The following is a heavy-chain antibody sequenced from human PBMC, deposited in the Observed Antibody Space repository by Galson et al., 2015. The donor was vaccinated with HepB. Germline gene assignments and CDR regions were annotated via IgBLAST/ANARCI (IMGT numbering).Heavy chain of an antibody. J-gene: IGHJ6*02. V-gene: IGHV3-23*01. Sequence: SLRLSCAASGFTFSSYAMSWVRQAPGKGLEWVSAISGSGGSTYYADSVKGRFTISRDNSKNTLYLQMNSLRAEDTAVYYCAKVKASLRFLEWFPGDGMDVWGQGTTVTVSS. CDR1: GFTFSSYA. CDR2: ISGSGGST. CDR3: AKVKASLRFLEWFPGDGMDV. D-gene: IGHD3-3*01.